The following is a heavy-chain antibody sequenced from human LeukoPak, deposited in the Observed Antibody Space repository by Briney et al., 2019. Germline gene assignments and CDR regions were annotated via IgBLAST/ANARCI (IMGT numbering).Heavy chain of an antibody. V-gene: IGHV3-33*01. J-gene: IGHJ4*02. Sequence: VRSLRLSCAASGFTFGNYGMHWVRQAPGKGLEWVALIWYDGSNKYYADSVKGRFTISRDNSKNTLYLQMNSLRAEDTAVYYCAGSYYNVFDYWGQGTLVTVSS. CDR3: AGSYYNVFDY. CDR2: IWYDGSNK. CDR1: GFTFGNYG. D-gene: IGHD3-10*01.